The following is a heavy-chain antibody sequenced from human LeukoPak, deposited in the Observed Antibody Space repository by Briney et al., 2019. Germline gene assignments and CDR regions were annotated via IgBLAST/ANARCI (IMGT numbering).Heavy chain of an antibody. Sequence: GASVKVSCKASGGTFSSYAISWVRQAPGQGLEWMGGIIPIFGTANYAQKFQGRVTITADESTSTAYMELSSLRSEDTAVYYCARAEGFGDNIAIDYWGQGTLVTVSS. D-gene: IGHD3-10*01. CDR3: ARAEGFGDNIAIDY. CDR2: IIPIFGTA. V-gene: IGHV1-69*13. CDR1: GGTFSSYA. J-gene: IGHJ4*02.